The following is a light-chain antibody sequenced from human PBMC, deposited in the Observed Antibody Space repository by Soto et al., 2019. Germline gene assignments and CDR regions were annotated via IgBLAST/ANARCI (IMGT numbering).Light chain of an antibody. V-gene: IGLV1-40*01. J-gene: IGLJ3*02. CDR1: SSNIGAGYD. CDR2: GNN. Sequence: QSVLTQPPSVSGAPGQTITISCTGSSSNIGAGYDVHWYQQLPGRAPKLLIYGNNNRPSGVPDRFSGSKSGTSVSLAITGLRGEDEADYHCSAYTTSNTWVFGGGTKLTVL. CDR3: SAYTTSNTWV.